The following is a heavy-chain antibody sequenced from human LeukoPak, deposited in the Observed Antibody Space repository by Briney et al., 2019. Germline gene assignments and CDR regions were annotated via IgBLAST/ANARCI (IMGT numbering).Heavy chain of an antibody. CDR1: GFSFSGYS. Sequence: GGSLRLSCAASGFSFSGYSMNWVRQAPGKGLEWVSYISSSSSPIYYADSVKGRFTISRDNAKNSLYLHMNSLRDEDTAVYYCARYYYDTSGSLDYWGQGTLVTVSS. V-gene: IGHV3-48*02. CDR2: ISSSSSPI. CDR3: ARYYYDTSGSLDY. D-gene: IGHD3-22*01. J-gene: IGHJ4*02.